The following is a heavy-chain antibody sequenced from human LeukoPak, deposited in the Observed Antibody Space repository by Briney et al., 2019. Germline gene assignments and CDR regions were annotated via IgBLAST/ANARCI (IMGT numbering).Heavy chain of an antibody. CDR2: INHSGST. V-gene: IGHV4-34*01. CDR3: ATRELLWFGTPPGFQH. CDR1: GGSFSGYY. D-gene: IGHD3-10*01. Sequence: SETLSLTCAVYGGSFSGYYWSWIRQPPGKGLEWIGEINHSGSTNYNPSLKSRVTISVDTSKNQFSLKLSSVTAADTAVYYCATRELLWFGTPPGFQHWGQGTLVTVSS. J-gene: IGHJ1*01.